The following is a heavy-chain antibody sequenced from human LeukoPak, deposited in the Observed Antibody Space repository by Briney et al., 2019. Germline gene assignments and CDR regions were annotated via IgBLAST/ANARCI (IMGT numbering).Heavy chain of an antibody. CDR2: IYWDGDK. CDR3: AHRPGRGIPAAH. V-gene: IGHV2-5*02. Sequence: SGPTLVTPTQTLTLTCTFSGFSFSNSGVGVGWIRQPPGKALEWLALIYWDGDKRYSPSLKGRLTITKDTSENQVVLTMSNMDPVDTATYYCAHRPGRGIPAAHWGQGIPVTVSS. D-gene: IGHD2-21*01. CDR1: GFSFSNSGVG. J-gene: IGHJ4*02.